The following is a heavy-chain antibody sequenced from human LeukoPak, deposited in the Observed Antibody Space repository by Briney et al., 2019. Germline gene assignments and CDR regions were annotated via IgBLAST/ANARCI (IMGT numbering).Heavy chain of an antibody. CDR2: ISYDGRDK. CDR3: ARETGNYYFDF. CDR1: GFAFSSSV. D-gene: IGHD1-7*01. V-gene: IGHV3-30*03. Sequence: GGSLRLSCAASGFAFSSSVMHWVRQAPGKGLEWVAAISYDGRDKYFADSVKGRFTISRDNSKNTVDLQVNGLRAEDTAVYYCARETGNYYFDFWGQGTLVTVSS. J-gene: IGHJ4*02.